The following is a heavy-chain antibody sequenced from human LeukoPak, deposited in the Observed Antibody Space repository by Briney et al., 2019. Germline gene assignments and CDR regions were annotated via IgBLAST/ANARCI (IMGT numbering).Heavy chain of an antibody. V-gene: IGHV3-21*01. J-gene: IGHJ4*02. Sequence: GGSLRLSCAASGFTFSSYSMNWVRQAPGKGLEWVSSISSSSSYIYYADSVKGRFTISRDNAKNSLYLQMNSLRAEDTAVYYCARDRALQVRWKEEDYWGQGTLVTVSS. D-gene: IGHD4-23*01. CDR2: ISSSSSYI. CDR1: GFTFSSYS. CDR3: ARDRALQVRWKEEDY.